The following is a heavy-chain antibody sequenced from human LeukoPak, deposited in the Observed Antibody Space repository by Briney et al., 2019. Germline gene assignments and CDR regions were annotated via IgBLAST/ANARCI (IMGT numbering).Heavy chain of an antibody. J-gene: IGHJ6*02. D-gene: IGHD3-16*01. CDR1: GYTFTNYI. CDR2: TNAVNGNT. CDR3: ARVVTRLREGDYYYDLDV. Sequence: GASVKVSCKASGYTFTNYIIHWVRQAPGQGLEWMGWTNAVNGNTEYSQKFQGRVTNTRDTSASTAYMDLSSLRSGDTAVYYCARVVTRLREGDYYYDLDVWGQGTTVTVSS. V-gene: IGHV1-3*01.